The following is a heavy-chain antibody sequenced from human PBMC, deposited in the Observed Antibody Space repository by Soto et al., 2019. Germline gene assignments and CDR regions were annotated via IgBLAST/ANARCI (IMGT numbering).Heavy chain of an antibody. V-gene: IGHV4-34*01. D-gene: IGHD3-3*01. J-gene: IGHJ5*02. CDR1: GGSFSGYY. CDR3: ARGNYDFDP. CDR2: INHSGST. Sequence: QVQLQQWGAGLLKPSETLSLTCAVYGGSFSGYYWSWIRQPPGKGLEWMGEINHSGSTNYNPSLKSRVTIAVDTSKNQFSLKLSSVTAADAAVYYCARGNYDFDPWGQGTLVTVSS.